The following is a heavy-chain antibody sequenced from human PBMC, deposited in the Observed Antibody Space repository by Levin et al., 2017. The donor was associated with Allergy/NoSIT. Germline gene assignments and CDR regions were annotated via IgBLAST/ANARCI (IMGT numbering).Heavy chain of an antibody. D-gene: IGHD3-10*01. CDR2: ISYDGSNK. V-gene: IGHV3-30-3*01. Sequence: PGGSLRLSCAASGFTFSSYAMHWVRQAPGKGLEWVAVISYDGSNKYYADSVKGRFTISRDNSKNTLYLQMNSLIPEDTAVYYCATNRYGSGSYCCGWGQGTLVTVSS. CDR3: ATNRYGSGSYCCG. J-gene: IGHJ4*02. CDR1: GFTFSSYA.